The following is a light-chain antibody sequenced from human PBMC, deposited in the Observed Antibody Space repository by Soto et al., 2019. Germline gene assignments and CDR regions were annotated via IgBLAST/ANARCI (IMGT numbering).Light chain of an antibody. V-gene: IGLV1-40*01. Sequence: QSVLTQPPSVSGAPGQRVTISCTGSSSNIGAGFDVHWYQHLPGTAPKLLIYGNNNRPSGVPDRFSGSKSGTSASLAITGLQAEDEADYYCQPYDSSLSGVVFGGGTKVTVL. CDR3: QPYDSSLSGVV. CDR2: GNN. J-gene: IGLJ2*01. CDR1: SSNIGAGFD.